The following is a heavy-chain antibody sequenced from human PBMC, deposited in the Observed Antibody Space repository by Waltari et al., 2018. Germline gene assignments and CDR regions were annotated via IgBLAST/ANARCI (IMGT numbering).Heavy chain of an antibody. CDR1: GGTFSSYA. D-gene: IGHD3-9*01. CDR3: AREQYFDWLSSPKSYYFDY. V-gene: IGHV1-69*05. Sequence: QVQLVQSGAEVKKPGSSVKVSCKASGGTFSSYAISWVRQAPGKGLEWMGGIIPIFGTANYAQKFQGRVTITTDESTSTAYMELSSLRSEDTAVYYCAREQYFDWLSSPKSYYFDYWGQGTLVTVSS. CDR2: IIPIFGTA. J-gene: IGHJ4*02.